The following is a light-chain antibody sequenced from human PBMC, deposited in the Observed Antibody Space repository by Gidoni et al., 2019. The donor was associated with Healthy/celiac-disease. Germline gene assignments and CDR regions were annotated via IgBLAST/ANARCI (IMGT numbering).Light chain of an antibody. V-gene: IGKV1-5*03. CDR1: QSISSW. CDR3: QQYNSYSRAWT. CDR2: KAS. Sequence: DIQMTQSPPTLSASVGDRVTITCRASQSISSWLAWYQQKPGKAPKLLIYKASSLESGVPSRFSGSGSGTEFTLTISSLQPDDFATYYCQQYNSYSRAWTFGQGTKVEIK. J-gene: IGKJ1*01.